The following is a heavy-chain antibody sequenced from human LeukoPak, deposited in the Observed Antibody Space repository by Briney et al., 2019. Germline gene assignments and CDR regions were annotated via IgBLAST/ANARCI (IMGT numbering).Heavy chain of an antibody. D-gene: IGHD3-9*01. CDR3: ARGRYDIVTDQYYFDY. CDR2: IGTAGDT. Sequence: GGSLRLSCAASGFTFSSYDMHWVRQATGKGLEWVSAIGTAGDTYYPGSVKGRFTISRENAKNSLYLQMNSLRAADTAVYYCARGRYDIVTDQYYFDYWGQGTLVTVSS. CDR1: GFTFSSYD. V-gene: IGHV3-13*01. J-gene: IGHJ4*02.